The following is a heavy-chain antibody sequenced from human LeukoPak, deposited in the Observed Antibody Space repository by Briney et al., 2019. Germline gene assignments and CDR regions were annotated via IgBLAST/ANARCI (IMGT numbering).Heavy chain of an antibody. CDR3: ARAQRYSSYWFDP. Sequence: GGSLRLSCAASGFTFSSYSMNWVRQAPGKGLEWVSYISSSSSIIYYADSVKGRFTISRDNAKNSLYLQMNSLRAEDTSVYYCARAQRYSSYWFDPWGQGTLVTVSS. CDR1: GFTFSSYS. CDR2: ISSSSSII. D-gene: IGHD5-12*01. J-gene: IGHJ5*02. V-gene: IGHV3-48*01.